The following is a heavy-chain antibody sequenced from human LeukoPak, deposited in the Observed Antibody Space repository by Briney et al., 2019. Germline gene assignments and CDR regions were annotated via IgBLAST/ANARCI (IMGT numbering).Heavy chain of an antibody. CDR2: INAGNGNT. V-gene: IGHV1-3*01. CDR1: GYTFTSYA. J-gene: IGHJ4*02. D-gene: IGHD2-2*01. CDR3: ARGVGYQLLWGYFDY. Sequence: GASVKVSCKASGYTFTSYAMHWVRQAPGQRLEWMGWINAGNGNTKYSRKFQGRVTITRDTSASTAYMELSSLRSEDTAVYYCARGVGYQLLWGYFDYWGQGTLVTVSS.